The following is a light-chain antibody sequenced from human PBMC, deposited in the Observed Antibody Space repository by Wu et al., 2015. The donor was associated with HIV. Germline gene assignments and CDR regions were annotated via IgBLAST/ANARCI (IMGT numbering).Light chain of an antibody. CDR2: AAS. Sequence: DIQMTQSPSSLSASVGDRVTITCRASQGISSFLAWYQQKPGKAPNLLIYAASTLQSGVPSRFRGSGSGTDFTLTISSLQPEDFATYYCQQLNSYPLTFGGGTKVEIK. J-gene: IGKJ4*01. V-gene: IGKV1-9*01. CDR3: QQLNSYPLT. CDR1: QGISSF.